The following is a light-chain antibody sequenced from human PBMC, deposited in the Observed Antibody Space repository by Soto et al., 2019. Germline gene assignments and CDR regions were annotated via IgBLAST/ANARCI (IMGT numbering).Light chain of an antibody. Sequence: VEMTQSPATLSASPGDRATLSCRASQPINNNLAWYQHKPGQAPRLLIYGVSTRATGISARFSGGGSVTELTPTISSLQPEDYAVYSCHQYEKWRPPITFGQGTRLEIK. J-gene: IGKJ5*01. CDR2: GVS. CDR3: HQYEKWRPPIT. V-gene: IGKV3-15*01. CDR1: QPINNN.